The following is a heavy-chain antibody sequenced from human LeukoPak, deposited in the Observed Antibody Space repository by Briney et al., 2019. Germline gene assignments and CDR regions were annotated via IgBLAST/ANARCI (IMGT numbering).Heavy chain of an antibody. J-gene: IGHJ3*02. CDR1: DDSISHYY. Sequence: SETLSLTCTVSDDSISHYYWSWIRQPAGKGLEWIGHIYTRGSTNYNPSFKSRVTMSVDTSKNQFSLRLSSVTAADTAVYYCASYPYYYDSSGYPDAFDIWGQGTMVTVSS. V-gene: IGHV4-4*07. D-gene: IGHD3-22*01. CDR3: ASYPYYYDSSGYPDAFDI. CDR2: IYTRGST.